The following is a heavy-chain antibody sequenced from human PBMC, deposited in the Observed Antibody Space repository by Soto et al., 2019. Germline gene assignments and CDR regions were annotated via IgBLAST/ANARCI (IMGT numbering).Heavy chain of an antibody. Sequence: GGSLRISCAASGFTFSSYWMHWVRQAPGKGLVWVSRINSDGSSTSYADSVKGRFTIFRDNAKNTLYLQMNSLRAEDTAVYYCARDGGTYYDFWSGYSPRPYYYYYYMDVWGKGTTVTVSS. V-gene: IGHV3-74*01. J-gene: IGHJ6*03. CDR3: ARDGGTYYDFWSGYSPRPYYYYYYMDV. CDR2: INSDGSST. CDR1: GFTFSSYW. D-gene: IGHD3-3*01.